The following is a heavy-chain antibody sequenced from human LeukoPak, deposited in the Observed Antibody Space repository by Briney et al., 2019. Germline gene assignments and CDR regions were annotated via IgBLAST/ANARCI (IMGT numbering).Heavy chain of an antibody. CDR2: ITHSGAT. D-gene: IGHD4/OR15-4a*01. CDR3: ARGALRRYHYYGANGTDY. CDR1: GGSFSGYY. Sequence: SETLSLTCGVYGGSFSGYYLSWIRQPPGKGLEWRGEITHSGATNYNPSLKSRVTLLLDTSKNQLSLILTSVTAADTAVYYCARGALRRYHYYGANGTDYWGQGSLVTVSS. V-gene: IGHV4-34*01. J-gene: IGHJ4*02.